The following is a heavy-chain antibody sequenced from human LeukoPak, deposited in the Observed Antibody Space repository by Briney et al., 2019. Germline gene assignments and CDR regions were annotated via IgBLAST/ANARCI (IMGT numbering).Heavy chain of an antibody. CDR1: GFTFSSYW. Sequence: GGSLRLSCAASGFTFSSYWMSWVCQAPGKGLEWVANIKQDGSEKYYVDSVKGRFTISRDNAKNSLYLQMNSLRAEDTAVYYCARDTGSSYYDFWSGHRNWFDPWGQGTLVTVSS. V-gene: IGHV3-7*01. CDR2: IKQDGSEK. D-gene: IGHD3-3*01. J-gene: IGHJ5*02. CDR3: ARDTGSSYYDFWSGHRNWFDP.